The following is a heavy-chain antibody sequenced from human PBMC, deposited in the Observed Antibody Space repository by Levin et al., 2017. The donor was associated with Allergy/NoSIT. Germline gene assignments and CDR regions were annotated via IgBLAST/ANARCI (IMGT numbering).Heavy chain of an antibody. Sequence: ASVKVSCKASGYTFTSYAMHWVRQAPGQRLEWMGWINTGNGNTKYSQKFQGRVTITRDTSASTAYMELSSLRSEDTAVYYGARDWLYSSVYYYYYYMDVWGKGTTVTVSS. CDR1: GYTFTSYA. V-gene: IGHV1-3*04. D-gene: IGHD2-15*01. CDR3: ARDWLYSSVYYYYYYMDV. CDR2: INTGNGNT. J-gene: IGHJ6*03.